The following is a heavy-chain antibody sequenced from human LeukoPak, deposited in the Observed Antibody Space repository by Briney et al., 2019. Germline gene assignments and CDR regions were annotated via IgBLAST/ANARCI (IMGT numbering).Heavy chain of an antibody. CDR3: ARGGSYSHNAFDI. J-gene: IGHJ3*02. CDR1: GFTFSSYS. CDR2: ISSSSSYI. Sequence: GGSLRLSCAASGFTFSSYSMNWVRQAPGKGLEWVSSISSSSSYIYYADSVKGRFTISGDNAKNTLYLQMNSLRAEDTAVYYCARGGSYSHNAFDIWGQGTMVTVSS. V-gene: IGHV3-21*01. D-gene: IGHD3-10*01.